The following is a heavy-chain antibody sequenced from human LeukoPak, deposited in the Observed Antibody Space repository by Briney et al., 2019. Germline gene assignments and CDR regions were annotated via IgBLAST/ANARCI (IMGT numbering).Heavy chain of an antibody. Sequence: PSETLSLTCTVSGGSISSSSYYWSWIRQPAGKGLEWIGRIYTSGSTNYNPSLKSRVTISVDTSKNQFSLKLSSVTAADTAVYYCARDKLLWFGEHWGQGTLVTVSS. V-gene: IGHV4-61*02. CDR2: IYTSGST. J-gene: IGHJ1*01. CDR3: ARDKLLWFGEH. CDR1: GGSISSSSYY. D-gene: IGHD3-10*01.